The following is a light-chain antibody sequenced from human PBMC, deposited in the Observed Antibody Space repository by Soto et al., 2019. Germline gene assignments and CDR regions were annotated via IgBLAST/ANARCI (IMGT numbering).Light chain of an antibody. V-gene: IGKV1-33*01. CDR2: DAS. J-gene: IGKJ3*01. CDR3: QQYHNLFT. CDR1: QDSSNH. Sequence: DTRMTQSPSSLSVSVGDRVTITCQASQDSSNHLNWFQQKPGKAPKLLIHDASNLKTGVPSRFSGSGSGSDSFFSSTSLKPENIATYYCQQYHNLFTFGPRTKLDIK.